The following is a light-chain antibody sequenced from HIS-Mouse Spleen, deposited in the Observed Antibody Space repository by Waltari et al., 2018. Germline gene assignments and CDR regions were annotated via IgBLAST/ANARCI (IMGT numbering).Light chain of an antibody. Sequence: SYELTQPPSVSVSPGQTARITCSGDALPKKYAYWYQQKSGQAPVLVIYEDSKRPSGIPGRFSGSSAGKMAALTICGAQVEDEADYYCYSTDSSGNHRVFGGGTKLTVL. J-gene: IGLJ2*01. CDR3: YSTDSSGNHRV. CDR2: EDS. CDR1: ALPKKY. V-gene: IGLV3-10*01.